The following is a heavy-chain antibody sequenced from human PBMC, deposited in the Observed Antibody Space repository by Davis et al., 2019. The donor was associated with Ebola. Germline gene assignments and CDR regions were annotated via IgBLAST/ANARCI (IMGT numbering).Heavy chain of an antibody. D-gene: IGHD3-9*01. V-gene: IGHV3-30*18. CDR1: GLTFKSAW. Sequence: GESLKISCAASGLTFKSAWMSWVRQAPGKELEWVAVISYDGSNKYYADSVKGRFTISRDNSKNTLYLQMNSLRAEDTAVYYCAKGDFDWLLPPTYGMDVWGQGTTVTVSS. CDR2: ISYDGSNK. J-gene: IGHJ6*02. CDR3: AKGDFDWLLPPTYGMDV.